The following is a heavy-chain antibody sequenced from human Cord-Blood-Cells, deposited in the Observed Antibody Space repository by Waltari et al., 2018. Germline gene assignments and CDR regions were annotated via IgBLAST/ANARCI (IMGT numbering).Heavy chain of an antibody. CDR3: ARDPYSSSSDAFYI. CDR1: GGSIRSGGSY. D-gene: IGHD6-6*01. CDR2: IYYSRST. J-gene: IGHJ3*02. Sequence: QVQLQESGPGLVKPSQTLSLTCTVYGGSIRSGGSYWSWISQRPGKGLAWNRYIYYSRSTDYNPALKSRVTISVDTSNNQFSLKLSSVTASDTAVYYCARDPYSSSSDAFYIWGQGTMVTVAS. V-gene: IGHV4-31*03.